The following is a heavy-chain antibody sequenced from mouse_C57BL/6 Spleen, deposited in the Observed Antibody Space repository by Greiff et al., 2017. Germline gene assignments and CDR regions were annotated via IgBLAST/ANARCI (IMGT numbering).Heavy chain of an antibody. D-gene: IGHD1-1*01. V-gene: IGHV5-17*01. CDR3: ARGYYYGSSRDYAMDY. Sequence: EVKLQESGGGLVKPGGSLKLSCAASGFTFSDYGMHWVRQAPEKGLEWVAYISSGSSTIYYADTVKGRFTISRDNAKNTLFLQMISLRSEDTAMYYCARGYYYGSSRDYAMDYWGQGTSVTVSS. CDR2: ISSGSSTI. J-gene: IGHJ4*01. CDR1: GFTFSDYG.